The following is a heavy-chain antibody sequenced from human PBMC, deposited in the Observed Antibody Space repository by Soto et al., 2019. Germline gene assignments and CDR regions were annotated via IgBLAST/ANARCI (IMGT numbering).Heavy chain of an antibody. J-gene: IGHJ4*02. CDR3: ARHKYGAIITILFDY. CDR1: GGSISSSSYY. Sequence: QLQLQESGPGLVKPSETLSLTCTVSGGSISSSSYYWGWVRQPPGMRLEWIGSIYYSGSTYYNPSLKSRVTISVDTSKNQISLKLSSVTAADTAVYYCARHKYGAIITILFDYCGQGTLVTVSS. V-gene: IGHV4-39*01. CDR2: IYYSGST. D-gene: IGHD4-17*01.